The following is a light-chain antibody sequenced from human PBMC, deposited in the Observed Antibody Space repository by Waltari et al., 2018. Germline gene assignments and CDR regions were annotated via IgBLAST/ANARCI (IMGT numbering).Light chain of an antibody. CDR1: QDISDDY. Sequence: DFQMTQSPSSLSASVGDTVTITCRASQDISDDYLAWYQQKPGKSPELLIYLAATLQFGVPSRFRGSGSGKDFTLTITSLQTEDVATYYCQRYNGAPWTFGQGTKV. J-gene: IGKJ1*01. V-gene: IGKV1-27*01. CDR2: LAA. CDR3: QRYNGAPWT.